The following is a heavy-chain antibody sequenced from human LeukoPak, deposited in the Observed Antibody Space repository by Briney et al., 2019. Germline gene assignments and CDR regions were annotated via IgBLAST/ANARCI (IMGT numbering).Heavy chain of an antibody. CDR3: ARGPRNDP. Sequence: GASVKVSCKTSGYPFSTWEINWVRQAAGQGLEWLGWVHPDSGNTDYAQKFRGRVTMSRDTSTSTAYMELSGLRLDDTAVYFCARGPRNDPWGQGTLVTLPS. D-gene: IGHD1-14*01. CDR2: VHPDSGNT. CDR1: GYPFSTWE. V-gene: IGHV1-8*01. J-gene: IGHJ5*02.